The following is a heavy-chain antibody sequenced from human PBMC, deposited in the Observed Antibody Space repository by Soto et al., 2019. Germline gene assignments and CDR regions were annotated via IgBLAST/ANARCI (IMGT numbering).Heavy chain of an antibody. V-gene: IGHV3-23*01. D-gene: IGHD2-2*01. Sequence: GGSLRLSCAASGFTFSSYAMSWVRQAPGKGLEWVSAISGSGGSTYYADSVKGRFTISRDNSKNTLYLQMNSLRAEDTAVYYCAKAGPAATPHYYYYGMDVWGQGTTVTVSS. J-gene: IGHJ6*02. CDR1: GFTFSSYA. CDR2: ISGSGGST. CDR3: AKAGPAATPHYYYYGMDV.